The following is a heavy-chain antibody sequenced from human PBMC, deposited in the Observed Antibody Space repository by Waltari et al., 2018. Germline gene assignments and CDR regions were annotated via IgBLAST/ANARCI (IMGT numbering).Heavy chain of an antibody. J-gene: IGHJ4*02. CDR3: ARGQTGY. CDR1: GFRFNSYW. Sequence: EVQLVESGGGLVQPGGSLRLSCAASGFRFNSYWMSWVRQVPGKGLEWVANIKEDGSQIYYLDSVKGRFTISRDNAKNSVYLQMNSLKAEDTAVYYCARGQTGYWGQGTLVTVSS. V-gene: IGHV3-7*01. CDR2: IKEDGSQI.